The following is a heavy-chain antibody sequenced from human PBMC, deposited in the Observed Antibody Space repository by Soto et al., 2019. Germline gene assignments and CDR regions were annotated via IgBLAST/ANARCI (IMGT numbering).Heavy chain of an antibody. CDR2: ISYDGSNK. Sequence: QVQLVESGGGVVQPGRSLRLSCAASGFTFSSYGMHWVRQAPGKGLEWVAVISYDGSNKYYADSVKGRFTISRDNSKNTLYLQMNSLRAEDTAVYYCAKETRHKQWLVMEFDYWGQGTLVTVSS. V-gene: IGHV3-30*18. CDR3: AKETRHKQWLVMEFDY. D-gene: IGHD6-19*01. J-gene: IGHJ4*02. CDR1: GFTFSSYG.